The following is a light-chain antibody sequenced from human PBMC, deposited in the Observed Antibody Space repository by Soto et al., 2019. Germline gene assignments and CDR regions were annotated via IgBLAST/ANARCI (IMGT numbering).Light chain of an antibody. CDR2: ATS. CDR1: QSVSRY. CDR3: QQSFTTPPYP. J-gene: IGKJ2*01. Sequence: DFQMTQSPSSLSASVGDRVIITCRASQSVSRYLNWYQQKLGKAPKLLISATSNLQRGVPSRFSGSGSGTESTLTISGMDLEDFAISFYQQSFTTPPYPFGQGTRL. V-gene: IGKV1-39*01.